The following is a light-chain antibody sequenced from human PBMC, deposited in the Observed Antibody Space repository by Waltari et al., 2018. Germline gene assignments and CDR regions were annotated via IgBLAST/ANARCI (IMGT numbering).Light chain of an antibody. V-gene: IGKV4-1*01. J-gene: IGKJ4*01. CDR3: QQYYSSPLT. CDR1: QSLLYTSKNKHF. Sequence: DIVMTQSPDSLAVFLGARAAIHCTSSQSLLYTSKNKHFLAWFQKKPGQPPKLLFYWASTRESGVPDRFSASGSGTDFTLTISSLQTEDVAVYYCQQYYSSPLTFGGGTRVEIK. CDR2: WAS.